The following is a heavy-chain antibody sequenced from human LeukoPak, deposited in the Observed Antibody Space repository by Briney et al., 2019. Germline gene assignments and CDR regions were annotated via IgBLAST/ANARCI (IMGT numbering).Heavy chain of an antibody. CDR2: IKSKTDGGTT. CDR1: GFTFSNAW. J-gene: IGHJ4*02. CDR3: TTDISRGRLRYTPAEGY. V-gene: IGHV3-15*01. D-gene: IGHD5-12*01. Sequence: PGGSLRLSCAASGFTFSNAWMSWVRQAPGKGLEWVGRIKSKTDGGTTDYAAPVKGRFTISRDDSKNTLYLQMNSLKTEDTAVYYCTTDISRGRLRYTPAEGYWGQGTLVTVSS.